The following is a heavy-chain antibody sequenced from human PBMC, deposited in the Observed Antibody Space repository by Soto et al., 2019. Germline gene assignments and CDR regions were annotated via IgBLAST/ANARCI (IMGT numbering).Heavy chain of an antibody. D-gene: IGHD4-4*01. CDR1: GGTFSTYT. Sequence: QVQLVQSGAEVKKPGSSVKVSCKASGGTFSTYTITWVRQAPGQGLEWMGRIIPIIGIINYAQKFQRRVTISADKFTVTAYMELTGLRSDDTAVYYCAGDPDSHYNDSHASSYPWGQGTLVTVSS. CDR3: AGDPDSHYNDSHASSYP. CDR2: IIPIIGII. V-gene: IGHV1-69*08. J-gene: IGHJ5*02.